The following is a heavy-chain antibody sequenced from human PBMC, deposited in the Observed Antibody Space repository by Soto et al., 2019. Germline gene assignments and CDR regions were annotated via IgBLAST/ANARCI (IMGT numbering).Heavy chain of an antibody. V-gene: IGHV1-18*01. D-gene: IGHD2-15*01. CDR2: ISAYNGNT. J-gene: IGHJ6*02. CDR1: GYTFTSYG. Sequence: ASVKVSCKASGYTFTSYGISWVRQAPGQGLEWMGWISAYNGNTNYAQKLQGRVTMTTDTSTSTAYMELRSLRSDDTAVYYCARHDAVPKLQNGMGVWGQGTKVTVYS. CDR3: ARHDAVPKLQNGMGV.